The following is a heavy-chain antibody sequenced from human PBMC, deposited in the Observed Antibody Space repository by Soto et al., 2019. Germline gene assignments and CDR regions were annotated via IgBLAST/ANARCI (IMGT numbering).Heavy chain of an antibody. CDR2: MSSSSSTI. Sequence: PGGSLRLSCAASGFTFSSYSMNWVRQAPGKGLEWVSYMSSSSSTIYYADSVKGRFTISRDKAKNSLYLQMNSLRAEDTAVYYCAREGYPFDYWGQGTLVTVSS. CDR3: AREGYPFDY. V-gene: IGHV3-48*01. CDR1: GFTFSSYS. J-gene: IGHJ4*02. D-gene: IGHD2-2*01.